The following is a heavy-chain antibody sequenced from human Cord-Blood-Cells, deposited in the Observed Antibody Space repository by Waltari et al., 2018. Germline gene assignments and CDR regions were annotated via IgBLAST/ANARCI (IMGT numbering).Heavy chain of an antibody. CDR3: ARVSLVTAGDY. Sequence: QVQLQQCGAGLLKPSETLSLTCAVYGGSFSVYYWSWIRQPPGKGLEWIGEINHSGSTNYNPSLKSRVTISVDTSKNQFSLKLSSVTAADTAVYYCARVSLVTAGDYWGQGTLVTVSS. CDR1: GGSFSVYY. CDR2: INHSGST. V-gene: IGHV4-34*01. J-gene: IGHJ4*02. D-gene: IGHD2-21*02.